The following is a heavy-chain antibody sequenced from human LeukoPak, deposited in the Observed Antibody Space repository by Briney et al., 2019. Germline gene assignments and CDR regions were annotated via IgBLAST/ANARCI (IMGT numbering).Heavy chain of an antibody. CDR2: ISWNSGSI. D-gene: IGHD6-19*01. V-gene: IGHV3-9*01. Sequence: AGGSLRLSCAASGFTFDDYAMHWVRQAPGKGLEWVSGISWNSGSIGYADSVKGRFTISRDNAKNSLYLQMNSLRAEDTALYYCAKDSLTYSSGPSNFDYWGQGTLVTVSS. CDR3: AKDSLTYSSGPSNFDY. CDR1: GFTFDDYA. J-gene: IGHJ4*02.